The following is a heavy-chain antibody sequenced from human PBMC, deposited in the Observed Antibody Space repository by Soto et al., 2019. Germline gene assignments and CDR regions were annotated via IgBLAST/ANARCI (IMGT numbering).Heavy chain of an antibody. CDR1: GGSISSGDYY. J-gene: IGHJ4*02. Sequence: KPSETLSLTXTVSGGSISSGDYYWSWIRQHPGKGLEWIGYIHYSGSTHYSSSLKSRVTMSIDTSKNQFPLKLTSVTAADTAVYYCARLSSIDSSGYYLDYWGQGTLVTVSS. CDR2: IHYSGST. CDR3: ARLSSIDSSGYYLDY. D-gene: IGHD3-22*01. V-gene: IGHV4-31*02.